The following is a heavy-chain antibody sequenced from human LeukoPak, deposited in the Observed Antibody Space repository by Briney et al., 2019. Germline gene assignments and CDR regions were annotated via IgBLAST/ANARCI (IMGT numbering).Heavy chain of an antibody. V-gene: IGHV3-23*01. CDR3: AKDGGLWVSAHWGDS. CDR1: GFTFSSYT. J-gene: IGHJ4*02. CDR2: ITTGDGNT. Sequence: PGGSLRLCCTASGFTFSSYTMTWVRQAPGKGLKWVSTITTGDGNTYYADSVKGRFTVSRDDSKNTLYLQMNSLRAEDTAVYYCAKDGGLWVSAHWGDSWGRGTLVTVSS. D-gene: IGHD7-27*01.